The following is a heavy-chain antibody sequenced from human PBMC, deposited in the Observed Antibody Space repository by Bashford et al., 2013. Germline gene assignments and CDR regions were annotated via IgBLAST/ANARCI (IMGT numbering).Heavy chain of an antibody. V-gene: IGHV1-2*02. CDR2: IDPNSGGT. D-gene: IGHD1-26*01. J-gene: IGHJ3*01. Sequence: WVRQAPGQGLEWVGWIDPNSGGTNYAQKFQGRVTMTRDTSISTAYMELSSLRSDDTAVYFCARDGPVVGVWNAFDVWGQGTMVTVSS. CDR3: ARDGPVVGVWNAFDV.